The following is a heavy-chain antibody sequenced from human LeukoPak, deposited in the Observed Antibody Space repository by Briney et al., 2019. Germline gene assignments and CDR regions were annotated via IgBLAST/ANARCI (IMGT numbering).Heavy chain of an antibody. CDR2: IIPVFGAA. J-gene: IGHJ5*02. Sequence: SVKVSCKASGDTFSSYAISWVRQAPGQGLEWMGGIIPVFGAANYAQKFQGRVTITADESTSTAYMELSRLRSEDTAVYYCARGGESYDILTGHTPWGQGTLVTVSS. D-gene: IGHD3-9*01. CDR3: ARGGESYDILTGHTP. V-gene: IGHV1-69*01. CDR1: GDTFSSYA.